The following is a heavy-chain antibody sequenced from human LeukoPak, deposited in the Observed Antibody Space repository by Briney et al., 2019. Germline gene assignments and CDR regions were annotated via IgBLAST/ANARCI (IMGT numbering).Heavy chain of an antibody. V-gene: IGHV3-7*03. Sequence: GGSLRLSCAASGFIFSTYWVTWVRQAPGKGLEWVANMYQDGSEKYYVDSVKGRFTISRDNAKNSLYLQMNSLRAEDTAVYYCAKVRDILTGYYNAYDYWGQGTLVTVSS. D-gene: IGHD3-9*01. J-gene: IGHJ4*02. CDR2: MYQDGSEK. CDR3: AKVRDILTGYYNAYDY. CDR1: GFIFSTYW.